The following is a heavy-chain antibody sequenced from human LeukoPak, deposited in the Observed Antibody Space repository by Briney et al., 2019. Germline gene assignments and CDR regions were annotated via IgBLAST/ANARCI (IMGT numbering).Heavy chain of an antibody. Sequence: PGGSLRLSCVASGFTFSSYWMSWVRQAPGKGLEWVANIKQDGSRKYHVDSVKGRFTISRDNAKNSLYLKMNSLRAEDTAVYYCAREYFRPREGTGRAGPAFDIWGQGTMVTVSS. CDR3: AREYFRPREGTGRAGPAFDI. CDR1: GFTFSSYW. J-gene: IGHJ3*02. V-gene: IGHV3-7*04. CDR2: IKQDGSRK. D-gene: IGHD3-10*01.